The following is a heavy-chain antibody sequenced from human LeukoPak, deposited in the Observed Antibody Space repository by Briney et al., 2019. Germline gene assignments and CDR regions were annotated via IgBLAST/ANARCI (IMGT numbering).Heavy chain of an antibody. Sequence: GESLKYACEPFGATYRGDQVHWVRQAPRLRSQRLEWMGWVARSSGWRRYTKKFQGRVGMASVTSASTVNMELTRLTSDDTGMYFCATRGGGGSYWEFAQWGQGTLVTVSS. CDR1: GATYRGDQ. CDR2: VARSSGWR. V-gene: IGHV1-2*02. D-gene: IGHD1-26*01. CDR3: ATRGGGGSYWEFAQ. J-gene: IGHJ4*02.